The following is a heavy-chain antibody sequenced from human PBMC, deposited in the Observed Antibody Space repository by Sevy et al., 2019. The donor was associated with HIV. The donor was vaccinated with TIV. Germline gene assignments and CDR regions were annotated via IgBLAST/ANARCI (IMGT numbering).Heavy chain of an antibody. CDR1: GFTFSSYA. V-gene: IGHV3-30-3*01. D-gene: IGHD3-9*01. Sequence: GGSLRLSCAASGFTFSSYAMHWVRQAPGKGLEWVAVISYDGSNKYYADSVKGRFTISRDNSKNTLYLQMNSLRAEDTAVYYCASCRSISHWGQGTLVTVSS. J-gene: IGHJ4*02. CDR3: ASCRSISH. CDR2: ISYDGSNK.